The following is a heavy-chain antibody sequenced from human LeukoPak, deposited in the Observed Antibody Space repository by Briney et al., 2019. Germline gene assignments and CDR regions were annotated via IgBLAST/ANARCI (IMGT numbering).Heavy chain of an antibody. Sequence: SGPALVKPTQTLTLTCTFSGFSLSTSGMCGSWIRQPPGKALEWLARIDWDDDKYYSTSLKTRLTISKDTSKNQVVLTMTNMDPVDTATYYCARIKTVTNYYYYYMDVWGKGTTVTVSS. CDR3: ARIKTVTNYYYYYMDV. CDR2: IDWDDDK. V-gene: IGHV2-70*11. D-gene: IGHD4-17*01. J-gene: IGHJ6*03. CDR1: GFSLSTSGMC.